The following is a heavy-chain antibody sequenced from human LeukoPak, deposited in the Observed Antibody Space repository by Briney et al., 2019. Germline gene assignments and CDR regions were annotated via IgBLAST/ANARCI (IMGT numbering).Heavy chain of an antibody. D-gene: IGHD3-22*01. CDR2: LSDTGST. CDR1: GDSISNYY. J-gene: IGHJ5*02. CDR3: ARGSGGYHYDH. V-gene: IGHV4-59*01. Sequence: PSETLSLTCTVSGDSISNYYWNWIRQPPGKALEWIGYLSDTGSTNYNPSLKSRVTISVDTSKNQFSLKLSSVTAADTAVYYCARGSGGYHYDHWGQGTLVTVSS.